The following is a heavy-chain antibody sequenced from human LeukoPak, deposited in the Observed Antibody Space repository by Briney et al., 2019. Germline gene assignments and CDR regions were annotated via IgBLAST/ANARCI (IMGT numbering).Heavy chain of an antibody. J-gene: IGHJ6*02. CDR3: ARDRVQLPYYDFWSGYPYYYYGMDV. V-gene: IGHV3-23*01. Sequence: PGGSLRLSCAASGFTFSSYTMSWVRQPPGKGLEWVSTITTSDGNTYYADSVKGRVTVSRDNSKNTLFLQMNSLRAEDTAVYYCARDRVQLPYYDFWSGYPYYYYGMDVWGQGTTVTVSS. CDR1: GFTFSSYT. CDR2: ITTSDGNT. D-gene: IGHD3-3*01.